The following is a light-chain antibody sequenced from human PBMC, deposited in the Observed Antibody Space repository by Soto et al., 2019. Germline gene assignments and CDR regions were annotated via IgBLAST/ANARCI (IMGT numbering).Light chain of an antibody. Sequence: IVFAQSPPTLSLSPGERATLSCRASQSVSSHLAWFQQRPGQXPRLLIYDESNRATGIPARFSGRGSGTDFTLTISSLEPEDFAVYYCQQRSSAITVGQGTRLEIK. CDR3: QQRSSAIT. CDR2: DES. J-gene: IGKJ5*01. CDR1: QSVSSH. V-gene: IGKV3-11*01.